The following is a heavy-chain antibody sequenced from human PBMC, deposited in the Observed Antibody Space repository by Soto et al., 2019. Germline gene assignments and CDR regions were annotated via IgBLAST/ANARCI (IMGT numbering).Heavy chain of an antibody. CDR1: ADSIRDGGYY. CDR2: IYYTGTT. D-gene: IGHD2-21*02. V-gene: IGHV4-31*03. CDR3: AKVPSPQPYTVVTPGWFGT. Sequence: SETLSLTCSVFADSIRDGGYYWSWIRQVPGKGLEWLGYIYYTGTTYYNPSLKSRLSMSVDMSKSQFSLKLTSLTAADTAVYYCAKVPSPQPYTVVTPGWFGTWGRGILVTVSS. J-gene: IGHJ5*02.